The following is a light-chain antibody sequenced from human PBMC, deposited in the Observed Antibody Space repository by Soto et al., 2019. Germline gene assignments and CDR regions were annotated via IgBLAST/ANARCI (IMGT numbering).Light chain of an antibody. V-gene: IGKV3-20*01. CDR2: GVS. J-gene: IGKJ2*03. CDR1: HSISSSY. CDR3: QQYGGSPLYS. Sequence: ETILTQSPGTLSLSPGERATLFCRASHSISSSYLAWYQQKPGQAPSLLIYGVSRRATGIPDRFSGSGSGTDFTLTISRLEPEDFAVYYCQQYGGSPLYSLGQGTKVDIK.